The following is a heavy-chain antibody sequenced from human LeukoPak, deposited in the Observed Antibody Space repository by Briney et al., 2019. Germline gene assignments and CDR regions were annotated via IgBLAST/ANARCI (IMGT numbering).Heavy chain of an antibody. CDR2: INPNSGGT. V-gene: IGHV1-2*02. CDR3: ARGVVAATFYYYMDV. D-gene: IGHD2-15*01. CDR1: GYTFTGYY. Sequence: ASVKVSCKASGYTFTGYYMHWVRQAPGQGLEWMGWINPNSGGTNSAQKFQGGVTLTRDTSISTAYMELSGLRSDDTAVYYCARGVVAATFYYYMDVWGKGTMVTVSS. J-gene: IGHJ6*03.